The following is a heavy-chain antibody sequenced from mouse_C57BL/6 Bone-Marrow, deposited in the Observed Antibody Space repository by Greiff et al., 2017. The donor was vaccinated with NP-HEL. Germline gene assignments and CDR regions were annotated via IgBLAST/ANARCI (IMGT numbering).Heavy chain of an antibody. CDR1: GFTFSDYY. CDR2: INYDGSST. V-gene: IGHV5-16*01. CDR3: AREGGLRRRTYAMDY. Sequence: EVQLQQSEGGLVQPGSSMKLSCTASGFTFSDYYMAWVRQVPEKGLEWVANINYDGSSTYYLDSLKSRFIISRDTAKNILYLQMSSLKSEDTAAYYCAREGGLRRRTYAMDYWGQGTSVTVSA. D-gene: IGHD2-4*01. J-gene: IGHJ4*01.